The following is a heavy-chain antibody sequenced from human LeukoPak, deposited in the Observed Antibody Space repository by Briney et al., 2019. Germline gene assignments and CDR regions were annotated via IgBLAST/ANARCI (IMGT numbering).Heavy chain of an antibody. CDR1: GGSISNYS. J-gene: IGHJ3*02. CDR2: MYYSGSS. CDR3: ARDDVFYSSGNDAFDI. D-gene: IGHD3-9*01. V-gene: IGHV4-59*12. Sequence: SETLSLTCTVSGGSISNYSWSWIRQPPGKGLEWIGHMYYSGSSKYNPSLKSRVTMSIDTAKNQFSLKLSSVTAADTAVYYCARDDVFYSSGNDAFDIWGQGTMVTVSS.